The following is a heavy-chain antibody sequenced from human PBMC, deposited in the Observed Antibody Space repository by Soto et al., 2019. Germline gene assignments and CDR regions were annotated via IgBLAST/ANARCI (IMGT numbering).Heavy chain of an antibody. Sequence: GGSLRLSCAASGFTFSSYWMSWVRQAPGKGLEWVANIKEDGSVKNYVGSVKGRFTISRDNAKNSLYLQMNSLRAEDTAVYYCVRARPLGVPAAPYYYYYYMDVWGKGTTVTVSS. D-gene: IGHD2-2*01. V-gene: IGHV3-7*01. CDR3: VRARPLGVPAAPYYYYYYMDV. CDR2: IKEDGSVK. J-gene: IGHJ6*03. CDR1: GFTFSSYW.